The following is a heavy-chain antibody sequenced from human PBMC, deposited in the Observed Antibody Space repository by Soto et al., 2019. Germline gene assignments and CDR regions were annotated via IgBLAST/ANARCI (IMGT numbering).Heavy chain of an antibody. CDR1: GYTFTSYA. CDR2: INTNTGNP. CDR3: AREMSYYYGSASYHWFDP. V-gene: IGHV7-4-1*01. Sequence: GASVKVSCKASGYTFTSYAMNWVRQAPGQGLEWMGWINTNTGNPTYAQGFTGRFVFSLDTSVSTAYLQICSLKAEDTAVYYCAREMSYYYGSASYHWFDPWGQGTLVTVSS. D-gene: IGHD3-10*01. J-gene: IGHJ5*02.